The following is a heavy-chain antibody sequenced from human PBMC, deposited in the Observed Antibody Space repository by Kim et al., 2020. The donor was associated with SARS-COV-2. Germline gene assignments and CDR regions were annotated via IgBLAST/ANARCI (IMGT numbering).Heavy chain of an antibody. D-gene: IGHD3-22*01. CDR1: GFTFDDYA. V-gene: IGHV3-43*02. J-gene: IGHJ4*02. Sequence: GGSLRLSCAASGFTFDDYAMHWVRQAPGKGLEWVSLISGDGGSTYYADSVKGRFTISRDNSKNSLYLQMNSLRTEDTALYYCAKDIGFDYYDSSGYYLDYWGQGTLVTVSS. CDR2: ISGDGGST. CDR3: AKDIGFDYYDSSGYYLDY.